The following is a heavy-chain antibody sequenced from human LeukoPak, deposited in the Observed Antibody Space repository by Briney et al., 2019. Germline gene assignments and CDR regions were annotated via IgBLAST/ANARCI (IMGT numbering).Heavy chain of an antibody. CDR1: GFTFSSYA. D-gene: IGHD5-18*01. CDR3: AKEDGYSYDIDY. J-gene: IGHJ4*02. V-gene: IGHV3-23*01. CDR2: ITRSGGNT. Sequence: GGSLRLSCAASGFTFSSYAMSWVRQAPGNGLEWVSTITRSGGNTYYADSVKGRFTVSRDNSKNTLYLQMNSLRAEDTAVYYCAKEDGYSYDIDYWGQGTLVTVSS.